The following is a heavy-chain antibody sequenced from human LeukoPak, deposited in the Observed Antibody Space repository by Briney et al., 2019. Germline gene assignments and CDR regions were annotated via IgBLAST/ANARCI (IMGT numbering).Heavy chain of an antibody. CDR2: ISSSGSTI. CDR3: AREIAAAFDP. CDR1: GFTVSSNY. J-gene: IGHJ5*02. Sequence: PGGSLRLSCAASGFTVSSNYMSWIRQAPGKGLEWVSYISSSGSTIYYADSVKGRFTISRDNAKNSLYLQMNSLRAEDTAVYYCAREIAAAFDPWGQGTLVTVSS. D-gene: IGHD6-13*01. V-gene: IGHV3-11*01.